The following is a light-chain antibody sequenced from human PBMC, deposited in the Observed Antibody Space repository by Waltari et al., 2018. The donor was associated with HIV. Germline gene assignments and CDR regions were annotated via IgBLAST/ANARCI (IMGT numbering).Light chain of an antibody. Sequence: QSVLTQPPSASGTPGQRVTISCSGGASTIGTNPVQWYQHFPGTAPKLLIYSSKQVSSGVPDRFSAAKSGTSASLTISGLQSEDEAHYFCATWDDTGDGPMVCGRGTKLTVV. CDR1: ASTIGTNP. CDR3: ATWDDTGDGPMV. V-gene: IGLV1-44*01. CDR2: SSK. J-gene: IGLJ2*01.